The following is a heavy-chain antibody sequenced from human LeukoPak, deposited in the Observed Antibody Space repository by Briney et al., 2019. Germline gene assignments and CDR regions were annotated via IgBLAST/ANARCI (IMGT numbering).Heavy chain of an antibody. CDR3: ARADGSRWYEDYFDY. V-gene: IGHV3-7*01. D-gene: IGHD6-13*01. Sequence: GGSLRLSCADSGFTLSSYWMRWVRQAPGEELEWVDNIKQEGSEKYYVDSVKGRFTISRDNAKNSLYLQMNSMRAEDTAVYYCARADGSRWYEDYFDYWGPGTLVTVSS. CDR2: IKQEGSEK. CDR1: GFTLSSYW. J-gene: IGHJ4*02.